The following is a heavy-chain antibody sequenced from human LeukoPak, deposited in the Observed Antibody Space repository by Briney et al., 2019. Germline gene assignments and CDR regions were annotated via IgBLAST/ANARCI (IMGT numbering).Heavy chain of an antibody. V-gene: IGHV3-30-3*02. CDR1: GFTFSSYA. CDR2: ISYDGSNK. Sequence: PGRSLRLSCAASGFTFSSYAMHWVRQAPGKGLEWVAVISYDGSNKYYADSVKGRFTISRDNSKNTLYLQMNSLRAEDTAVYYCAKCEAAEDYYYYYGMDVWGQGTTVTVSS. J-gene: IGHJ6*02. CDR3: AKCEAAEDYYYYYGMDV.